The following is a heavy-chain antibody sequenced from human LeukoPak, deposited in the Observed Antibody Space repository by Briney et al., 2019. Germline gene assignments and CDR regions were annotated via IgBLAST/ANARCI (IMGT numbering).Heavy chain of an antibody. J-gene: IGHJ4*02. V-gene: IGHV3-33*06. CDR3: AKDFYVGPVLARYFDY. CDR2: IWYDGSYK. CDR1: GFTFSNCG. Sequence: GRSLRLSCAASGFTFSNCGMHWVRQAPGKGLEWVAVIWYDGSYKYYADSVKGRFTISRDNSKNTLYLQMNSLRDEDTAVYYCAKDFYVGPVLARYFDYWGQGTLVTVSS. D-gene: IGHD2-8*02.